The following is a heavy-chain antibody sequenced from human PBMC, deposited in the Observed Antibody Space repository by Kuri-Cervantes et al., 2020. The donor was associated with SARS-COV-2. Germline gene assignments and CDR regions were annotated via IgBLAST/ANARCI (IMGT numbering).Heavy chain of an antibody. CDR1: GYTFTSYG. D-gene: IGHD1-1*01. CDR2: ISAYNGNT. CDR3: ARLRQLEEGY. V-gene: IGHV1-18*01. Sequence: ALVKVSCKASGYTFTSYGISWVRQAPGQGLEWMGWISAYNGNTNYAQKLQGRVTMTTDTSITTAYLEMKSLTSDDTAVYYCARLRQLEEGYWGQGTLVTVSS. J-gene: IGHJ4*02.